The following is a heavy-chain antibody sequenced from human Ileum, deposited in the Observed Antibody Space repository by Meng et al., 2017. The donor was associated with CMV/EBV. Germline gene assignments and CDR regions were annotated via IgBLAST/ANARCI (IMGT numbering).Heavy chain of an antibody. CDR2: ISYDGSKK. D-gene: IGHD6-13*01. V-gene: IGHV3-30*04. J-gene: IGHJ4*02. CDR1: GFTFRTFS. Sequence: SGFTFRTFSMHLVRQAPGKGLEWVVVISYDGSKKYYADSVKGRFTISRDNSKNTLDLQMSSLRAEDTAIYYCARAGYPRSWYGEGFDYLGQGTLVTVSS. CDR3: ARAGYPRSWYGEGFDY.